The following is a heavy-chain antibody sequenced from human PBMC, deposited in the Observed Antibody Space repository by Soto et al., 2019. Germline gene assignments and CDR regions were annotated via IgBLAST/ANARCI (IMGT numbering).Heavy chain of an antibody. CDR3: ARTDRIGYYPY. Sequence: SETLSLTCAVSGDSISSGYHWAWIRQPPGKGLEWVASIYHTGTTYYNPSLTSRVTISVDTSKNQFFLKLSFVSAADSAVYYCARTDRIGYYPYLGQETLETVSS. CDR1: GDSISSGYH. D-gene: IGHD3-22*01. J-gene: IGHJ4*02. CDR2: IYHTGTT. V-gene: IGHV4-38-2*01.